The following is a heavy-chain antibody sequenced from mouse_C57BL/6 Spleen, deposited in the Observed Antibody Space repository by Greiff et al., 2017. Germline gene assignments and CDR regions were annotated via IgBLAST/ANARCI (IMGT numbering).Heavy chain of an antibody. CDR1: GYTFTDYN. V-gene: IGHV1-18*01. CDR2: INPNNGGT. J-gene: IGHJ4*01. CDR3: ARATDWDDAMDY. Sequence: EVQLQPSGPELVKPGASVKIPCKASGYTFTDYNMDWVKQSHGKSLEWIGDINPNNGGTIYNQKFKGKATLTVDKSSSTAHMRLRSLTSEDTAVYYCARATDWDDAMDYWGQGTSVTVSS. D-gene: IGHD4-1*01.